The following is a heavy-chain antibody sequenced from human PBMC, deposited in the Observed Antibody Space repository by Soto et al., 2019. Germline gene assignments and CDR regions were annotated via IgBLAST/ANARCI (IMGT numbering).Heavy chain of an antibody. CDR2: IDWDDDK. J-gene: IGHJ6*02. Sequence: GPALVRPTHTLELTCTLSRFSLSARGMCVSFVLQPPGKSLEWLALIDWDDDKYYRTSLKTRLSISKDTSKNQVVLTMTNMDPVDTATYYWARIRRSRQGSGSYRPDGMDVWGQGTTFTVSS. D-gene: IGHD3-10*01. CDR3: ARIRRSRQGSGSYRPDGMDV. CDR1: RFSLSARGMC. V-gene: IGHV2-70*20.